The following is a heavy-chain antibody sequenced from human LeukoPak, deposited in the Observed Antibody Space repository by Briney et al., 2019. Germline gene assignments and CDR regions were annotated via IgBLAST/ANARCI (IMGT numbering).Heavy chain of an antibody. J-gene: IGHJ6*02. CDR2: ISWNSGSI. D-gene: IGHD1-26*01. CDR1: GFTFDDYA. CDR3: AKEEVGATDMDV. V-gene: IGHV3-9*01. Sequence: PGRSLRLSCSASGFTFDDYAMHWVRQAPGKGLEWVSGISWNSGSIGYADSVKGRFTISRDNAKNSLYLQMNSLRAEDTALYYCAKEEVGATDMDVWGQGTTVTVSS.